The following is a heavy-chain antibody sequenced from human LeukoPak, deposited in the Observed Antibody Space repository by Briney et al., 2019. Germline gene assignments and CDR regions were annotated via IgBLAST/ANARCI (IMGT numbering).Heavy chain of an antibody. Sequence: GASVKVSCKASGYTFTSYDINWVRQATGQGLEWMGWMNPNSGNTGYAQKFQGRVTMTRDMSTSTVYMELSSLRSEDTAVYYCAREETYYYDSSGSRKAYNWFDLWGQGTLVTVSS. J-gene: IGHJ5*02. CDR2: MNPNSGNT. CDR1: GYTFTSYD. V-gene: IGHV1-8*01. CDR3: AREETYYYDSSGSRKAYNWFDL. D-gene: IGHD3-22*01.